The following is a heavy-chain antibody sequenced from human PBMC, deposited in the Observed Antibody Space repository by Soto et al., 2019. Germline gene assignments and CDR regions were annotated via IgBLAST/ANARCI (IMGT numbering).Heavy chain of an antibody. V-gene: IGHV3-23*01. D-gene: IGHD3-16*02. J-gene: IGHJ4*02. Sequence: GGSLRLSCAASGFTFSSYAMSWVRQAPGKGLEWVSAISGSGGSTYYADSVKGQFTISRDNSKNTLYLQMNSLRAEDTAVYYCAKAGYDYIWGSYRYQGSDFDYWGQGTLVTVSS. CDR3: AKAGYDYIWGSYRYQGSDFDY. CDR2: ISGSGGST. CDR1: GFTFSSYA.